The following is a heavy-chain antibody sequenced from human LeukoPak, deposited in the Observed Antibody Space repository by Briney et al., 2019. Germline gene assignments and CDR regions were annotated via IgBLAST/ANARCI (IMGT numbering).Heavy chain of an antibody. V-gene: IGHV3-30*02. J-gene: IGHJ4*02. Sequence: GGSLRLSCAASGFTFSSYGMHWVRQAPGKGLEWVAFIRYDGSNKYYADSVKGRFTISRDNSKNTLYLQMNSLRAEDTAVYYCAKARSYHIVATSYWGQGTLVTVSS. CDR1: GFTFSSYG. D-gene: IGHD5-12*01. CDR2: IRYDGSNK. CDR3: AKARSYHIVATSY.